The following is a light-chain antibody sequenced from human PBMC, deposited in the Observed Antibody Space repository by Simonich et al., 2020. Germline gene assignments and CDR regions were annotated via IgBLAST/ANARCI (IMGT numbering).Light chain of an antibody. CDR2: WAS. CDR1: QSVLYSSNNKNY. J-gene: IGKJ2*01. V-gene: IGKV4-1*01. CDR3: QQYYSTPYT. Sequence: DIVMTQSPDSLAVSLGERATINCKSSQSVLYSSNNKNYLAWYQQKPGHPPTLLIYWASTRESGVPERFRGSGSGTEFTLTISSLQAEDVAVYYCQQYYSTPYTFGQGTKLEIK.